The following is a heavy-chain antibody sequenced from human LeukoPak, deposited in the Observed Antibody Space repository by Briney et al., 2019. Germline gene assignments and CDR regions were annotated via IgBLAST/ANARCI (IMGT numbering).Heavy chain of an antibody. CDR1: GGSISSSSYY. V-gene: IGHV4-39*01. CDR3: ARRTSFCSGGSCYFHTGYCMDV. CDR2: IYYSGST. Sequence: PSETLSLTCTVSGGSISSSSYYWGWIRQPPGKGLEWIGSIYYSGSTYYNPSLKSRVTISVDTSKNQFSLKLSSVTAADTAVYYCARRTSFCSGGSCYFHTGYCMDVWGKGTTVTVSS. J-gene: IGHJ6*03. D-gene: IGHD2-15*01.